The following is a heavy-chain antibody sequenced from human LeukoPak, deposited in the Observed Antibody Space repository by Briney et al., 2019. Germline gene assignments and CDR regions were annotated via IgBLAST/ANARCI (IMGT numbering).Heavy chain of an antibody. CDR3: ARDPGTYYDILTGYHPNWFDP. CDR1: GYTLTELS. Sequence: ASVKVSCKVSGYTLTELSMHWVRQAPGKGLEWMGGFDPEDGETIYAQKFQGRVTMTEDTSTDTAYMELSSLRSEDTAVYYCARDPGTYYDILTGYHPNWFDPWGQGTLVTVSS. D-gene: IGHD3-9*01. J-gene: IGHJ5*02. CDR2: FDPEDGET. V-gene: IGHV1-24*01.